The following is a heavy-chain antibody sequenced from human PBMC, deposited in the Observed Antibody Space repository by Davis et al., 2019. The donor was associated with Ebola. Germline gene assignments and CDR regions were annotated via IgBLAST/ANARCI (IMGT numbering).Heavy chain of an antibody. J-gene: IGHJ4*02. CDR1: GGTFSSYT. Sequence: AASVKVSCKASGGTFSSYTISWVRQAPGQGLEWMGWINTNTGNPTYAQGFTGRFVFSLDTSVDTAFLQINNLRAEDTAIYYCARGMGELALNWGQGTLVTVSS. D-gene: IGHD3-16*01. CDR2: INTNTGNP. V-gene: IGHV7-4-1*02. CDR3: ARGMGELALN.